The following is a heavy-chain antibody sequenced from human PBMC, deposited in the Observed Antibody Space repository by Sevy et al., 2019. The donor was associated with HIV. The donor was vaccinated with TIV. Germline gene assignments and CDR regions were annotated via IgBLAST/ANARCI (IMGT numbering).Heavy chain of an antibody. CDR3: ARDSIPLVQGIIITPYYYGMDV. CDR1: GYTFNTFG. Sequence: ASVKVSCKTSGYTFNTFGINWVRQAPGQGLQWVGWISAYNGNTKYVQTLQGRVSMTTETSTSTVYMERRSLKSDDTAVYYCARDSIPLVQGIIITPYYYGMDVWGQGTTVTVSS. V-gene: IGHV1-18*04. CDR2: ISAYNGNT. J-gene: IGHJ6*02. D-gene: IGHD3-10*01.